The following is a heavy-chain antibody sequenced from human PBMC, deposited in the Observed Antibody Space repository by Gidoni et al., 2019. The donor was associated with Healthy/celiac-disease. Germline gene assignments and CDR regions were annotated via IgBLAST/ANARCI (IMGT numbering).Heavy chain of an antibody. V-gene: IGHV3-30*18. CDR3: AKKPQKRLWQLGPSGWFDP. J-gene: IGHJ5*02. D-gene: IGHD6-6*01. Sequence: APGKGLEWVAVISYDGSNNYYANSVKGRFTISRDNSKKTLYLQMNSLRGEDTALYYCAKKPQKRLWQLGPSGWFDPWGQGTLVTVSS. CDR2: ISYDGSNN.